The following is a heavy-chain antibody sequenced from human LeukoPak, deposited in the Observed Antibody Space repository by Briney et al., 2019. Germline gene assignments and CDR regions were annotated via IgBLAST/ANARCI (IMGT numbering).Heavy chain of an antibody. CDR3: ATEMSSDGGNSDGYLDN. CDR2: ISGSGGST. Sequence: TGGSLRLSCAASGFTFSNYAMTWVRQAPGKGLEWVSTISGSGGSTCFADSVKGRFTISRDNSKNTLYLQMNSLRAEDTAVYYCATEMSSDGGNSDGYLDNWGQGTLVTVSS. D-gene: IGHD4-23*01. V-gene: IGHV3-23*01. J-gene: IGHJ4*01. CDR1: GFTFSNYA.